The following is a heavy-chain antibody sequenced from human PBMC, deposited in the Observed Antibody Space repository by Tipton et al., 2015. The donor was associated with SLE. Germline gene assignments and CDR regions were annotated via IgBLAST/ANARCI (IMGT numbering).Heavy chain of an antibody. CDR1: GGSFSGYY. V-gene: IGHV4-34*01. D-gene: IGHD2-21*02. CDR2: INHSGSI. J-gene: IGHJ5*02. Sequence: TLSLTCAVYGGSFSGYYWSWIRQPPGKGLEWIGEINHSGSINYNPSLKSRVTISGDTPKNQFSLKLSSVTAADTAVYYCTRGGRGDGANPFDPWGQGTLVIVSS. CDR3: TRGGRGDGANPFDP.